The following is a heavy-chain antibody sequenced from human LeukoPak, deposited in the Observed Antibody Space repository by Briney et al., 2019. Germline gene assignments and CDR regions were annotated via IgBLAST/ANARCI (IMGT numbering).Heavy chain of an antibody. D-gene: IGHD6-13*01. Sequence: ASVNVSCKASGYTFTSYGISWVRQAPGQGLEWMGWISAYNGNTNYAQKLQGRVTMTTDTSTSTAYMELRSLRSDDTAVYYCARVAAAGTTSWFDPWGQGTLVTVSS. CDR2: ISAYNGNT. V-gene: IGHV1-18*01. J-gene: IGHJ5*02. CDR3: ARVAAAGTTSWFDP. CDR1: GYTFTSYG.